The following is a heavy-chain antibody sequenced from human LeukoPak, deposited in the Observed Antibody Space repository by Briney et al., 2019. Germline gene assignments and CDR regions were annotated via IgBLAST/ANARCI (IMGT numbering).Heavy chain of an antibody. CDR2: INHSGST. Sequence: SETLSLTCAVYGGSFSGFYWSWIRHPPGKGLEWIGEINHSGSTNYNPSLKSRVTISVDTSKNQFSLKLSSVTAADTAVYFCARGHLLFGYWGQGTLVTVSS. CDR1: GGSFSGFY. J-gene: IGHJ4*02. V-gene: IGHV4-34*01. CDR3: ARGHLLFGY. D-gene: IGHD2-21*01.